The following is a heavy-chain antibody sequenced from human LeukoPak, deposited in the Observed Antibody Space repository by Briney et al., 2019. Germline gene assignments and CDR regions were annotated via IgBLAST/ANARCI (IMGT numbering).Heavy chain of an antibody. J-gene: IGHJ4*02. CDR3: ARGGSSWNDRLDPDY. D-gene: IGHD1-1*01. CDR1: GYTFTSYY. Sequence: ASVKVSCKASGYTFTSYYMHWVRQAPGQGLEWMGIINPSGGSTSYAQKFQGRVTMARDTSTSTVYMELSSLRSGDTAVYYCARGGSSWNDRLDPDYWGQGTLVTVSS. CDR2: INPSGGST. V-gene: IGHV1-46*01.